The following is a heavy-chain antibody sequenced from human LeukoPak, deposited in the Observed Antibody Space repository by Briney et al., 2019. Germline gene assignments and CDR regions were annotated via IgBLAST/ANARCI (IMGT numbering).Heavy chain of an antibody. D-gene: IGHD3-10*01. CDR1: GGTFSSYA. CDR2: IIPIFGTA. V-gene: IGHV1-69*05. J-gene: IGHJ4*02. CDR3: ARVRGLYGSGSYCFDY. Sequence: ASVKVSCKASGGTFSSYAISWVRQAPGQGLEWMGGIIPIFGTANYAQKFQGRVTMTRDTSTSTVYMELSSLRSEDTAVYYCARVRGLYGSGSYCFDYWGQGTLVTVSS.